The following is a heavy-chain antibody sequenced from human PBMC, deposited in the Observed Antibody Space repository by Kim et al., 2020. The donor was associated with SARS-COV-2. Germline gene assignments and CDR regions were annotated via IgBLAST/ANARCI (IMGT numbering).Heavy chain of an antibody. CDR2: ISSSSSYI. J-gene: IGHJ4*02. V-gene: IGHV3-21*01. CDR3: ARDRGGGSSWYREDY. CDR1: GFTFSSYS. D-gene: IGHD6-13*01. Sequence: GGSLRLSCAASGFTFSSYSMNWVRQAPGKGLEWVSSISSSSSYIYYADSVKGRFTISRDNAKNSLYLQMNSLRAEDTAVYYCARDRGGGSSWYREDYWGQGTLVTVSS.